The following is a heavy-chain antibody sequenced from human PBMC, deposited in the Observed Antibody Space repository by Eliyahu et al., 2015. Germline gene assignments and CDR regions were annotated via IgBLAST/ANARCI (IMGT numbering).Heavy chain of an antibody. CDR2: ISWNSGSI. CDR3: AKDIGASGFDY. CDR1: GFTFXDYA. Sequence: EVQLVESGGGLVQPGRSLRLSCXASGFTFXDYAMPXVRQAPGKGLEWVSGISWNSGSIGYADSVKGRFTISRDNAKNSLYLQMNSLRAEDTALYYCAKDIGASGFDYWGQGTLVTVSS. J-gene: IGHJ4*02. D-gene: IGHD6-25*01. V-gene: IGHV3-9*01.